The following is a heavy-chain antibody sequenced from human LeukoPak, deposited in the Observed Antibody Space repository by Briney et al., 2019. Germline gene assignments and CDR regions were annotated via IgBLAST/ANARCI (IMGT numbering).Heavy chain of an antibody. V-gene: IGHV3-23*01. CDR3: AKALRLGELSFSY. J-gene: IGHJ4*02. D-gene: IGHD3-16*02. CDR2: ISGSGGST. CDR1: GFTFSSYA. Sequence: GGSLRLSCAASGFTFSSYAMSWVRQAPGKGLEWVSGISGSGGSTYYADSVKGRFTISRDNSKNTLYLQMNSLRAEDTAVYYCAKALRLGELSFSYWGQGTLVTVSS.